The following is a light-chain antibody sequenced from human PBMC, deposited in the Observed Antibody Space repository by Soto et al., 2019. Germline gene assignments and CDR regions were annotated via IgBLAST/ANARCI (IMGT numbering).Light chain of an antibody. CDR2: DAS. CDR3: QQGGNWPLT. Sequence: EIVLTQSPATLSLSPGEGATVSCRASQSVSSHLAWYQQKRGQAPRLLIYDASSRASGIPARFSGRGSETDFTLTISYLEPEDFAIYYCQQGGNWPLTFGQGTRLEIK. V-gene: IGKV3-11*01. CDR1: QSVSSH. J-gene: IGKJ5*01.